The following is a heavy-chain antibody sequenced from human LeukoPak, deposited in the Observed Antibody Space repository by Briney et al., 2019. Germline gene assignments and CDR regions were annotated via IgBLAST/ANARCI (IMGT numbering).Heavy chain of an antibody. CDR2: IYYTGST. CDR1: GGSISTTNYY. J-gene: IGHJ4*02. D-gene: IGHD3-22*01. Sequence: SETLSLTCIDSGGSISTTNYYWGWIRQPPGKGLEWIGTIYYTGSTNYNPSLKSRITISVDTSKNQFSLKLSSVTAADTAVYCCARETKTFYFDSSAYYPYYFDSWGQGTLVTVSS. CDR3: ARETKTFYFDSSAYYPYYFDS. V-gene: IGHV4-39*02.